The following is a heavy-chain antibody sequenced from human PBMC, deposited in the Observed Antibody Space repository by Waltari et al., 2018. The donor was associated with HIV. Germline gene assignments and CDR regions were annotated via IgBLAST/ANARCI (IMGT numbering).Heavy chain of an antibody. J-gene: IGHJ3*02. CDR3: ARGSWGQAFDI. CDR2: LWYEVNNK. V-gene: IGHV3-33*01. CDR1: GFTFRSYG. Sequence: QVQLVESGGGVVQPGRSLRLSCAASGFTFRSYGICWVRQGPGKGVGWVEFLWYEVNNKNLVDSVTGRFTISRDNSKNTLDRQRNSLGGEETAVYYCARGSWGQAFDIWGQGTMVTVSS. D-gene: IGHD3-16*01.